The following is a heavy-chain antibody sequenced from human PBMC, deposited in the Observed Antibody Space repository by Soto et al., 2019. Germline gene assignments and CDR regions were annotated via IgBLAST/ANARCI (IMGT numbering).Heavy chain of an antibody. CDR2: INPSGGST. Sequence: QVQLVQSGAEVKKPGASVKVSCKASGYIFSSYYIHWGRQAPGQGLEWMGVINPSGGSTSYGQKFQGRVTMTRDTSTSTIYMELSSLRSEDTDVYYCAREGVDDILTGLRSYYYGMDFWGQGTTVTVS. V-gene: IGHV1-46*01. CDR1: GYIFSSYY. D-gene: IGHD3-9*01. CDR3: AREGVDDILTGLRSYYYGMDF. J-gene: IGHJ6*02.